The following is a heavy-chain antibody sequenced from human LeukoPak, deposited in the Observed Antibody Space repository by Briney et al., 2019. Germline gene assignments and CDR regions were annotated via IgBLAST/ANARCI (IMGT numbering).Heavy chain of an antibody. J-gene: IGHJ4*02. V-gene: IGHV4-34*01. CDR1: GGSFSGYY. CDR2: ISYTGST. D-gene: IGHD3-16*01. Sequence: PSETLSLTCAVYGGSFSGYYWSWIRQPPGKGLEWIGSISYTGSTFYCPALKKGVFIFADTYKNQFSLKVSSVTAADTAVYYCARHMGLFGRIGYWGQGTLVTVSS. CDR3: ARHMGLFGRIGY.